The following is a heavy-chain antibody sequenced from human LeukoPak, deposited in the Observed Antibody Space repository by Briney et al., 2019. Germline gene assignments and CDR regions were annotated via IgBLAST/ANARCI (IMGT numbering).Heavy chain of an antibody. CDR1: RFTFDDYA. Sequence: GRSLRLSCAASRFTFDDYAMHWVRQAPGKGLEWVSGISWNSGSIGYADSVKGRFTISRDNAKNSLYLQMNSLRAEDTALYYCAKDMADSSGYYLGSYFDYWGQGTQVTVSS. J-gene: IGHJ4*02. CDR2: ISWNSGSI. D-gene: IGHD3-22*01. CDR3: AKDMADSSGYYLGSYFDY. V-gene: IGHV3-9*01.